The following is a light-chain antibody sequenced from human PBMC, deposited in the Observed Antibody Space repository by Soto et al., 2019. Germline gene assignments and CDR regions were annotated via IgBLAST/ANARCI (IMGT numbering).Light chain of an antibody. J-gene: IGKJ1*01. Sequence: EAVLAQSPGTLSLSPGERATLSCRASQSVTGSYLAWYQQKPGQPPRLLIYAASSRATGIPDRLSGSGSGTDFTLTISRLEPEELAVYYCQQYGSAPWTFGQGTKVDI. V-gene: IGKV3-20*01. CDR1: QSVTGSY. CDR2: AAS. CDR3: QQYGSAPWT.